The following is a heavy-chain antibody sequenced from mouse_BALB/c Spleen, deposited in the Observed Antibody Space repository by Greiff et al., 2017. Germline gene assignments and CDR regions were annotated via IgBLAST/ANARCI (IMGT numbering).Heavy chain of an antibody. J-gene: IGHJ4*01. CDR3: ARHYAMDY. Sequence: EVKVVESGGGLVQPGGSLRLSCATSGFTFTDYYMSWVRQPPGKALEWLGFIRNKANGYTTEYSASVKGRFTISRDNSQSILYLQMNTLRAEDSATYYCARHYAMDYWGQGTSVTVSS. CDR2: IRNKANGYTT. CDR1: GFTFTDYY. V-gene: IGHV7-3*02.